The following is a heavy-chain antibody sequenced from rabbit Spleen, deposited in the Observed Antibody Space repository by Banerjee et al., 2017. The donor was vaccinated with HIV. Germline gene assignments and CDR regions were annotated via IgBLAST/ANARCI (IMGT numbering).Heavy chain of an antibody. Sequence: EESGGGLVKPGGTLTLTCKASGFSFSSSYDMCWVRQAPGKGLEWIACIYTGNGKTYYASWAKGRFTISKASSTTVTLQMTSLTAADTATYFCARNYVNAFDPWGPGTLVTVS. V-gene: IGHV1S40*01. CDR1: GFSFSSSYD. J-gene: IGHJ2*01. CDR2: IYTGNGKT. D-gene: IGHD1-1*01. CDR3: ARNYVNAFDP.